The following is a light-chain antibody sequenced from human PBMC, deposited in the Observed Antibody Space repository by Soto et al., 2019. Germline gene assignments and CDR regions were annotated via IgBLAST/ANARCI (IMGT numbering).Light chain of an antibody. J-gene: IGKJ4*01. V-gene: IGKV3-11*01. CDR3: QQRSNWLT. Sequence: EIVLTQSPATLSLSPGERATLSCRASQSVRSYLAWYQQKPGQAPRLLIYDASNRSTGIPARFSGSGSGTDFTLTISSRDAEVFVVYYCQQRSNWLTFGGGTKVEIK. CDR1: QSVRSY. CDR2: DAS.